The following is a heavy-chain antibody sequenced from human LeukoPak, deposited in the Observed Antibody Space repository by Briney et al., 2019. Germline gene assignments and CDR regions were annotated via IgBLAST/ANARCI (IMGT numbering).Heavy chain of an antibody. CDR1: GFTFSSYS. J-gene: IGHJ6*04. CDR3: ARDRRPGISGGSCEDV. D-gene: IGHD2-15*01. V-gene: IGHV3-21*01. Sequence: RGSLRLSCAASGFTFSSYSMNWVRQAPGKGLEWASSISSSSSYIYYADSVKGRFTISRDNAKNSLYLQMNSLRAEDTAVYYCARDRRPGISGGSCEDVWGKGTTVTVSS. CDR2: ISSSSSYI.